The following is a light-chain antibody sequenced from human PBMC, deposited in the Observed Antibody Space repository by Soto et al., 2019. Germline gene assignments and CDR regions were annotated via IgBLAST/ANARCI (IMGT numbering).Light chain of an antibody. Sequence: QSALTQPASVSGSPGQSITISCTGTSSDVWSYKFVSWYQQHPGKAPKLMIYEGSKRPSGVSNRFSGSKSGNTASLTISGLQAEDEADYYCCSYAGSSTWVFGTGTKVTVL. CDR1: SSDVWSYKF. CDR3: CSYAGSSTWV. J-gene: IGLJ1*01. V-gene: IGLV2-23*01. CDR2: EGS.